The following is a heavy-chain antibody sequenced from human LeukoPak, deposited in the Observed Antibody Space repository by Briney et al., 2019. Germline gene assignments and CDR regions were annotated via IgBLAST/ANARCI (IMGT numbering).Heavy chain of an antibody. CDR2: ISGSGGST. J-gene: IGHJ4*02. V-gene: IGHV3-23*01. D-gene: IGHD3-10*01. CDR1: GFTLSTYA. CDR3: AKVRFGVTARYYFDY. Sequence: GGSLRLSCAASGFTLSTYAMSWVRHAPGKGLEWVSVISGSGGSTYYADSVKGRFTVSRDNSKNTLYLQMNSLRAEDTAVYYCAKVRFGVTARYYFDYWGQGTLVTVSS.